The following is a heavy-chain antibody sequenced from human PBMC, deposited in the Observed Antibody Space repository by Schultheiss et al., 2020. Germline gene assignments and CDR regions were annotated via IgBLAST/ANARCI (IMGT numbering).Heavy chain of an antibody. CDR1: GGSISSNGYY. CDR2: IHYRGST. D-gene: IGHD6-6*01. V-gene: IGHV4-39*07. Sequence: SETLSLTCTVSGGSISSNGYYWGWIRQAPGKGLEWIGNIHYRGSTYYNPSLKSRVTMSVDTSKNQFSLKLSSVTAADTAVYYCSRSMTARLWGDRPSFDHWGQGSLVTVSS. J-gene: IGHJ4*02. CDR3: SRSMTARLWGDRPSFDH.